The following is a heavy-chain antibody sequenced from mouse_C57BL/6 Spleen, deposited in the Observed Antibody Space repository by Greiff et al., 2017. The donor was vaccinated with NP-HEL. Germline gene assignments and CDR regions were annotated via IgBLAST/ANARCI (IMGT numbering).Heavy chain of an antibody. D-gene: IGHD1-2*01. CDR2: ISYDGSN. V-gene: IGHV3-6*01. CDR1: GYSITSGYY. Sequence: DVQLQESGPGLVKPSQSLSLTCSVTGYSITSGYYWNWIRQFPGNKLEWMGYISYDGSNNYNPSLKNRISITRDTSKNQFFLKLNSVTTEDTATYYCARLGITTAWYFDVWGTGTTVTVSS. J-gene: IGHJ1*03. CDR3: ARLGITTAWYFDV.